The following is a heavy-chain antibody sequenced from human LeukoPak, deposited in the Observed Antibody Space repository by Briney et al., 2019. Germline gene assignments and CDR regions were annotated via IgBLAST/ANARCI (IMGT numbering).Heavy chain of an antibody. V-gene: IGHV3-74*01. J-gene: IGHJ4*02. CDR1: GFTFSSYW. CDR3: ARAPYLAYCGGDCYWGPDY. CDR2: INSDGSST. D-gene: IGHD2-21*02. Sequence: GGSLRLSCAASGFTFSSYWMHWVRQAPGKGLVWVSRINSDGSSTSYADSVKGRFTISRDNAKNSLYLQMNSLRAEDTAVYYCARAPYLAYCGGDCYWGPDYWGQGTLVTVSS.